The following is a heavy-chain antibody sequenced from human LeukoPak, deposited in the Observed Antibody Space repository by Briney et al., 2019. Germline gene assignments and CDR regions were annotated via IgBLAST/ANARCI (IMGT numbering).Heavy chain of an antibody. V-gene: IGHV3-11*04. Sequence: GGSLRLSCAASGFTFSDYYMSWIRQAPGKGLEWVSYISSSGSTIYYADSVKGRFTTSRDSAKNSLYLQMNSLRAEDTAAYYCARDLSGTMVRGFFDYWGQGTLVTVSS. D-gene: IGHD3-10*01. CDR2: ISSSGSTI. J-gene: IGHJ4*02. CDR3: ARDLSGTMVRGFFDY. CDR1: GFTFSDYY.